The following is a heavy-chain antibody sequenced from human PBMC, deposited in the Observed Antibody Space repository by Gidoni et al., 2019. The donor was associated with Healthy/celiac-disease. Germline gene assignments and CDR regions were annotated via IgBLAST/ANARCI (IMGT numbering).Heavy chain of an antibody. CDR1: GGSFSGYY. CDR2: INHSGST. CDR3: ARGHMGDAFDI. J-gene: IGHJ3*02. Sequence: QVQLQQWGAGLLKPSETLSLTCAVYGGSFSGYYWSWIRPPPGKGLEWIGEINHSGSTNYNPSLKSRVTISVDTSKNQFSLKLSSVTAADTAVYYCARGHMGDAFDIWGQGTMVTVSS. D-gene: IGHD3-16*01. V-gene: IGHV4-34*01.